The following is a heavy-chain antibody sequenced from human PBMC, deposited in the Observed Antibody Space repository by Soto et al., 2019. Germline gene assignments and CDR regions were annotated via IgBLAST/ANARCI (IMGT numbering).Heavy chain of an antibody. CDR1: GFTFSSYW. CDR3: ARDRYSYYDFWSGSLPYYYYGMDV. CDR2: IKQDGSEK. V-gene: IGHV3-7*01. D-gene: IGHD3-3*01. J-gene: IGHJ6*02. Sequence: GGSLRLSCAASGFTFSSYWMSWVRQAPGKGLEWVANIKQDGSEKYYVDSVKGRFTISRDNAKNSLYLQMNSLRAGDTAVYYCARDRYSYYDFWSGSLPYYYYGMDVCGQGTTVTVSS.